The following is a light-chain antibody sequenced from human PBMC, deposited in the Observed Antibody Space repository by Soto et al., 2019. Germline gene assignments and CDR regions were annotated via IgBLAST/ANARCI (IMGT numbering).Light chain of an antibody. CDR1: QSVSSS. Sequence: VGMSQSPATLSVSPGERATLSCRASQSVSSSLAWYQQKPGQAPRLLIYGASTRATGIPARFSGSGSGTDFTLTISSLEPEDFAVYYCQQRSNWPPITFGQGTRLEIK. CDR3: QQRSNWPPIT. J-gene: IGKJ5*01. CDR2: GAS. V-gene: IGKV3-15*01.